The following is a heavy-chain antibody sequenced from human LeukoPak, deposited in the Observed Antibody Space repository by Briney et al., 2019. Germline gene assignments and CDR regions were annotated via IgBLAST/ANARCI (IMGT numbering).Heavy chain of an antibody. CDR3: ARGPSVTSIGGP. CDR1: GAFISGFY. D-gene: IGHD4-17*01. CDR2: VYPSGVT. V-gene: IGHV4-4*07. J-gene: IGHJ5*02. Sequence: SETLSLTCTVSGAFISGFYWSWIRQPAGEGLEWIGRVYPSGVTHYNPSLKSRVTMSVDTSKNQFSLKLTSVTAADTAVYYCARGPSVTSIGGPWGQGTLVTVSA.